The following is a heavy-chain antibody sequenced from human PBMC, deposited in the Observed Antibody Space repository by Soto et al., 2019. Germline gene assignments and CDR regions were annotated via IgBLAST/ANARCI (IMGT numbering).Heavy chain of an antibody. CDR1: GYTFTSYY. CDR3: ARSPSTLAFDI. D-gene: IGHD6-6*01. J-gene: IGHJ3*02. V-gene: IGHV1-46*01. CDR2: INTSSGST. Sequence: ASVKVSCKASGYTFTSYYMHWVRQAPGQGLEWMGIINTSSGSTSYAQKFQGRVTMTRDTSTSTVYMELSSLRSEDTAVYYCARSPSTLAFDIWGQGTMVTVSS.